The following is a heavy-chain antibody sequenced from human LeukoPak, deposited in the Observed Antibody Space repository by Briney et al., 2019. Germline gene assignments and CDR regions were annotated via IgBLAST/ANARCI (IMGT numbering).Heavy chain of an antibody. V-gene: IGHV3-72*01. CDR2: IRNKANSYTT. J-gene: IGHJ4*02. CDR3: ARAIRYSSGWYMVDFFDY. CDR1: GFTFSTYW. Sequence: GGSLRLSCAASGFTFSTYWMSWVRQAPGKGLEWVGRIRNKANSYTTEYAASVKGRFIISRDDSKNSLYLQMNSLKTEDTAVYYCARAIRYSSGWYMVDFFDYWGQGTLVTVSS. D-gene: IGHD6-19*01.